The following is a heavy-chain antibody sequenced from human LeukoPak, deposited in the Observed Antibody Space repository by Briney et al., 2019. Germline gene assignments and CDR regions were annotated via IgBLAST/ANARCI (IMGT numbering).Heavy chain of an antibody. CDR2: ISGSGGST. J-gene: IGHJ4*02. Sequence: GGSLRLSCAASGFSVSSKYMSWVRQAPGKGLEWVSAISGSGGSTYYADSVKGRFTISRDNSKNTLYLQMNSLRAEDTAVYYCAISHYYDFWSGYSIGWGQGTLVTVSS. CDR1: GFSVSSKY. V-gene: IGHV3-23*01. D-gene: IGHD3-3*01. CDR3: AISHYYDFWSGYSIG.